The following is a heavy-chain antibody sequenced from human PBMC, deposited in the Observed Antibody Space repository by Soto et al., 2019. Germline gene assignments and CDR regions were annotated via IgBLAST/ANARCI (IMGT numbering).Heavy chain of an antibody. Sequence: QVQLVESGGGVVQPGRSLRLSCAASGFTFSSYGMYWVRQAPGKGLEWVAVISYDGSNKYYADSVKGRFTISRDNSKNTLYLQMNSLRAEDTAVYYCAKNTWGYYDSSGYYYGGGDDCWGQGTLVTVSS. V-gene: IGHV3-30*18. CDR2: ISYDGSNK. D-gene: IGHD3-22*01. J-gene: IGHJ4*02. CDR3: AKNTWGYYDSSGYYYGGGDDC. CDR1: GFTFSSYG.